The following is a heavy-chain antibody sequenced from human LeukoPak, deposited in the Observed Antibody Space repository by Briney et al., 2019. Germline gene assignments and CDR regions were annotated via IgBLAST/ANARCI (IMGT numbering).Heavy chain of an antibody. J-gene: IGHJ3*02. V-gene: IGHV3-23*01. CDR1: GFIFSTYA. CDR3: AKDQYGEAFDI. CDR2: ISGSGSAT. D-gene: IGHD4-17*01. Sequence: GESLRLSCATSGFIFSTYAMNWVRQAPGKGLEWVSAISGSGSATYYADSVKGRFTISRDNSKNTLYLQMNSLRAEDTAVYYCAKDQYGEAFDIWGPGTMVTVSS.